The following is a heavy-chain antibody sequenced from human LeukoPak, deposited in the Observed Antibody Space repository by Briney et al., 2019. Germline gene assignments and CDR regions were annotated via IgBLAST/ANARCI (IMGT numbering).Heavy chain of an antibody. Sequence: SGGSLRLSCAASGFTFSSYWMHWVRQAPGKGLVWVSRISSDGSSTSYADSVKGRSTISRDNAKNTLHLQMNTLREEDTAVCYCARGGPYSASDYWGQGTLVTVSS. J-gene: IGHJ4*02. CDR2: ISSDGSST. V-gene: IGHV3-74*01. CDR3: ARGGPYSASDY. CDR1: GFTFSSYW. D-gene: IGHD1-26*01.